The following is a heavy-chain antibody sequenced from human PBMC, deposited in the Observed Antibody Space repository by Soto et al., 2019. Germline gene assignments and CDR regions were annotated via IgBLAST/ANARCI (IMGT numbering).Heavy chain of an antibody. CDR1: GGSISSYY. J-gene: IGHJ5*02. Sequence: SETLSLTCTVSGGSISSYYWSWIRQPPGKGPEWIGYIYYSGSTKYNPSLKSRVTISVDTSKNQFSLKLSSVTAADTAVYYCARDYLPYKMLSWFDPWGQGTLVTVSS. D-gene: IGHD2-8*01. CDR3: ARDYLPYKMLSWFDP. V-gene: IGHV4-59*01. CDR2: IYYSGST.